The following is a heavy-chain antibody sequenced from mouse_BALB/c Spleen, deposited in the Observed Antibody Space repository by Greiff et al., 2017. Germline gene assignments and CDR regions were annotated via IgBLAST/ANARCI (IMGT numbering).Heavy chain of an antibody. CDR1: GYSFTGYF. J-gene: IGHJ2*01. V-gene: IGHV1-37*01. CDR3: GRNSNYYGSTLDY. CDR2: INPYNGDT. Sequence: EVKLMESGPELVKPGASVKISCKASGYSFTGYFMNWVKQSHGKSLEWIGRINPYNGDTFYNQKFKGKATLTVDKSSSTAHMELLSLTSEDSAVYYCGRNSNYYGSTLDYWGQGTTLTVSS. D-gene: IGHD1-1*01.